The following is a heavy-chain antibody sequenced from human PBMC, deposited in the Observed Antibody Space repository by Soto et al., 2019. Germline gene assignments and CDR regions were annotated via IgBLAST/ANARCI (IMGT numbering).Heavy chain of an antibody. Sequence: SETLSLTCTVSGGSISSYYWSWVRQPPGKGLEWIGYIYYSGSTNYNPSLKSRVTISVDTSKNQFSLKLSSVTAADTAVYYCARDQGPYGGYAPHYYYYGMDVWGQGTTVTVSS. CDR3: ARDQGPYGGYAPHYYYYGMDV. D-gene: IGHD4-17*01. J-gene: IGHJ6*02. CDR1: GGSISSYY. V-gene: IGHV4-59*01. CDR2: IYYSGST.